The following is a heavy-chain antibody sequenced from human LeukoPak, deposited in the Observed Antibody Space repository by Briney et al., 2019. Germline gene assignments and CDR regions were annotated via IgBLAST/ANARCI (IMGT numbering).Heavy chain of an antibody. Sequence: SETLSLTCTVSGDSITSISSSSYYWGWIRQPPGKGLEWIGSLYHSGSTNYNPSLKSRLTISVDKSKNQFSLKVTSVTAADTAVYYCARGYWTGYHHLDFWGQGTLVTVSS. CDR2: LYHSGST. CDR3: ARGYWTGYHHLDF. J-gene: IGHJ4*02. V-gene: IGHV4-39*07. D-gene: IGHD3/OR15-3a*01. CDR1: GDSITSISSSSYY.